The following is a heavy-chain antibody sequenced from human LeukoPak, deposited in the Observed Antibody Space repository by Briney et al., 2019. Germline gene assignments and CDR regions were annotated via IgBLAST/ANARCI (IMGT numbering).Heavy chain of an antibody. CDR2: INHSGST. Sequence: SETLSLTCAVYGGSFSGYYWSWIGQPPGKGLEWIGEINHSGSTNYNPSLKSRVTISVDTSKNQFSLKLSSVTAADTAVYYCARGAGYAIGYWGQGTLVTVSS. V-gene: IGHV4-34*01. J-gene: IGHJ4*02. CDR3: ARGAGYAIGY. D-gene: IGHD5-12*01. CDR1: GGSFSGYY.